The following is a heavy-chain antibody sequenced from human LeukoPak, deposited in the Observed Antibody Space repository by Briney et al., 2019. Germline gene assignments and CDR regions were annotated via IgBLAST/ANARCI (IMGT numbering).Heavy chain of an antibody. Sequence: SETLSLTCTVSGGSISSYYWSGIRQPAGKGLEWIGRIYTSGSTNYNPSLKSRVTMSVDTSKNQFSLKLSSVTAADTAVYYCARDNYGDHPYYYYYGMDVWGQGTTVTVSS. V-gene: IGHV4-4*07. CDR3: ARDNYGDHPYYYYYGMDV. CDR2: IYTSGST. D-gene: IGHD4-17*01. J-gene: IGHJ6*02. CDR1: GGSISSYY.